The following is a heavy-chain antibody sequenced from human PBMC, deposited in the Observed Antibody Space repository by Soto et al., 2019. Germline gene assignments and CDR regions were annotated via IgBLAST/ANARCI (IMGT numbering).Heavy chain of an antibody. J-gene: IGHJ4*02. Sequence: GGSLRLSCAASGFTISSAWMSWVRQAPGKGLEWVAKIKEDGSEKNYVDSVKGRFTISRDNAKNSLYLQMNSLRTEDTAVYYCAGGGWYPVYWGQGILVTVSS. CDR1: GFTISSAW. CDR2: IKEDGSEK. CDR3: AGGGWYPVY. D-gene: IGHD6-19*01. V-gene: IGHV3-7*04.